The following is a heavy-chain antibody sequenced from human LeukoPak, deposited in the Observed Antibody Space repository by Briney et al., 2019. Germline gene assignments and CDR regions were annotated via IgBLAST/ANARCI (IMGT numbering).Heavy chain of an antibody. CDR3: ARTLHSGWYLGRSSDI. D-gene: IGHD6-19*01. J-gene: IGHJ3*02. CDR2: VYTSGST. Sequence: PSETLSLTCTVSGGSISSYYWSWIRQPAGKGLEWIGRVYTSGSTNYNPSLKSRVTMSVDTSKNQFSLKLSSVTAADTAVYYCARTLHSGWYLGRSSDIWGQGTMVTVSS. CDR1: GGSISSYY. V-gene: IGHV4-4*07.